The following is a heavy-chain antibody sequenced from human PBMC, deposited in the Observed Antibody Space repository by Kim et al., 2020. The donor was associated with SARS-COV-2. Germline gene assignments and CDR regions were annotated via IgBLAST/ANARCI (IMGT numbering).Heavy chain of an antibody. CDR2: IYSSGST. D-gene: IGHD3-22*01. CDR1: GGSISSGGYY. CDR3: ARAKTTTRITMIVVVIDAFDI. V-gene: IGHV4-31*03. Sequence: SETLSLTCTVSGGSISSGGYYWSWIRQHPGKGLEWIGYIYSSGSTYYNPSLKSRVTVSVDTSKNQFSLKLSSVTAADTAVYYCARAKTTTRITMIVVVIDAFDIRGQGTMVTVSS. J-gene: IGHJ3*02.